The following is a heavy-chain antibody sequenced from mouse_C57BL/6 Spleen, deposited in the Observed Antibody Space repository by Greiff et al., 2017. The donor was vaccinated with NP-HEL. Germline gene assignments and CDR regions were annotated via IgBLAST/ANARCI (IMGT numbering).Heavy chain of an antibody. V-gene: IGHV1-69*01. J-gene: IGHJ2*01. CDR3: ASSGDGYLDY. D-gene: IGHD2-3*01. Sequence: VQLQQPGAELVMPGASVKLSCKASGYTFTSYWMHWVKQRPGQGLEWIGEIDPSDSYTNYNQKFKGKSTLTVDKSSSTAYMQLSSLTSEDSAVYYCASSGDGYLDYWGQGTTLTVSS. CDR1: GYTFTSYW. CDR2: IDPSDSYT.